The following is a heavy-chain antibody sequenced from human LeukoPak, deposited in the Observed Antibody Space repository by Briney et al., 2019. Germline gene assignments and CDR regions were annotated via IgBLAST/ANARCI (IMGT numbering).Heavy chain of an antibody. CDR2: ISSSSSYT. J-gene: IGHJ4*02. CDR3: ARSRSSGYGKAQFDY. CDR1: GFTFSDYY. V-gene: IGHV3-11*06. Sequence: GGSLRLSCAASGFTFSDYYMSWIRQAPGKGLEWVSYISSSSSYTNYADSVKGRFTISRDNAKNSLYLQMNSLRAEDTAVYYCARSRSSGYGKAQFDYWGQGTLVTVSS. D-gene: IGHD5-12*01.